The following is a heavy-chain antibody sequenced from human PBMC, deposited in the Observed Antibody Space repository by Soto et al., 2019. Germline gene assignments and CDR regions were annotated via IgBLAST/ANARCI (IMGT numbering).Heavy chain of an antibody. Sequence: GGSLRLSCAASGFTFSSYGMHWVRQAPGKGLEWVAVIWYDGSNKYYADSVKGRFTISRDNSKNTLYLQMNSLRAEDTAVYYCASSFAGVPFDYWGQGTLVTVSYDSSGYYYAWFDPWGQGTLVTVSS. V-gene: IGHV3-33*01. D-gene: IGHD3-22*01. J-gene: IGHJ5*02. CDR1: GFTFSSYG. CDR3: ASSFAGVPFDYWGQGTLVTVSYDSSGYYYAWFDP. CDR2: IWYDGSNK.